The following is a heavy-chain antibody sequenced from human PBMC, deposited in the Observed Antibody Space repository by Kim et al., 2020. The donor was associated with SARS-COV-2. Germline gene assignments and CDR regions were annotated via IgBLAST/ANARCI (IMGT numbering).Heavy chain of an antibody. CDR3: ARDMYCSSWFLSYFYGMYV. V-gene: IGHV1-18*01. Sequence: ASVKVSCKASGYTFTSYGISWVRQAPGQGLEWMGWISAYNGNTNYAQKLQGRVTMTTDTSTSTAFMELRSLRSDDTAVYYCARDMYCSSWFLSYFYGMYVWGQGTTCTLSS. J-gene: IGHJ6*02. CDR1: GYTFTSYG. CDR2: ISAYNGNT. D-gene: IGHD6-13*01.